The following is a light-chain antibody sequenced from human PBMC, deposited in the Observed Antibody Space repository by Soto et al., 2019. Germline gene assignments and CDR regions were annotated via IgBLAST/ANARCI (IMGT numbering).Light chain of an antibody. CDR1: QSVRSNY. Sequence: EIVLTQSPDTLSLSPGERATLSCSASQSVRSNYLAWYQQKPGQAPRFLIYDASSRDTGIPDRFSGSGSVTDFTLTISRLETEDWAVYYCQQYGSSPLTFGGGTKVEIK. J-gene: IGKJ4*01. V-gene: IGKV3-20*01. CDR2: DAS. CDR3: QQYGSSPLT.